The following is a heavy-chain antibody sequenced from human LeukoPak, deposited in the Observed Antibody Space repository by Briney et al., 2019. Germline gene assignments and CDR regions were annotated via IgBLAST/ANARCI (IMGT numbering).Heavy chain of an antibody. V-gene: IGHV3-23*01. CDR2: ISGSGDTT. Sequence: GGSLRLSCAASGLTFRSYAMTWVRQAPGKGLEWVSTISGSGDTTYFADSVKGRFTISRDNSKNRVYLQMNSLRDEDTAVYYCAKDRGYNYPFRYFDYWGQGTLITVSS. J-gene: IGHJ4*02. D-gene: IGHD5-24*01. CDR3: AKDRGYNYPFRYFDY. CDR1: GLTFRSYA.